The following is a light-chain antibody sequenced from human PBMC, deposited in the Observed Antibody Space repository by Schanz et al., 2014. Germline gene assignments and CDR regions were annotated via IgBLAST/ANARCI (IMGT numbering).Light chain of an antibody. J-gene: IGKJ1*01. Sequence: EIVLTQSPGTLSLSPGERATLSCRASQTVGSNHLAWYQLKPGQAPRLLIYGASIRATGIPDRFSGSGSGTDFTLTISSLEPEDFAVYYCQQHGTLPVTFGQGTKVEIK. V-gene: IGKV3-20*01. CDR2: GAS. CDR1: QTVGSNH. CDR3: QQHGTLPVT.